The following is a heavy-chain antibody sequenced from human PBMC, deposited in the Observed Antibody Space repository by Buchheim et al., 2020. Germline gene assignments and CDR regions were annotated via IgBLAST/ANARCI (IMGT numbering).Heavy chain of an antibody. Sequence: QVQLVESGGGVVQPGRSLRLSCAASGFTFSSYAMHWVRQAPGKGLEWVAVISYDGSNKYYADSVKGRFTISRDNSKNTLYLQMNSLRAEDTAVYYCARDLRLDYYYYGMDVWGQGTT. CDR1: GFTFSSYA. CDR3: ARDLRLDYYYYGMDV. CDR2: ISYDGSNK. V-gene: IGHV3-30-3*01. J-gene: IGHJ6*02.